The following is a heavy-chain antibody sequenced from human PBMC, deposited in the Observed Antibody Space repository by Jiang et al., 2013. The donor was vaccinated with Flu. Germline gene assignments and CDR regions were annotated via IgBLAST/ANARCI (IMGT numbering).Heavy chain of an antibody. V-gene: IGHV3-23*01. CDR3: AKDLQGVGIVGANWFDP. CDR1: GFTFSSYA. D-gene: IGHD1-26*01. J-gene: IGHJ5*02. CDR2: ISGSGGST. Sequence: VQLLESGGGLVQPGGSLRLSCAASGFTFSSYAMSWVRQAPGKGLEWVSAISGSGGSTYYADSVKGRFTISRDNSKNTLYLQMNSLRAEDTAVYYCAKDLQGVGIVGANWFDPVGPGNPGHRLL.